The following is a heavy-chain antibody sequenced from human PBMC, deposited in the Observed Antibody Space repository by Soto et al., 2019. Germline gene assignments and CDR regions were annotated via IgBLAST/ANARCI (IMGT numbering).Heavy chain of an antibody. CDR3: ARDLAIVVVVAASGSGMDV. CDR2: IIPIFGTA. V-gene: IGHV1-69*13. Sequence: VKVSCQASGGTFSSYAISWVRQAPGQGLEWVGGIIPIFGTANYAQKFQGRVTITADESTSTAYMELSSLRSEDTAVYYCARDLAIVVVVAASGSGMDVWGQGTTVTVSS. CDR1: GGTFSSYA. J-gene: IGHJ6*02. D-gene: IGHD2-15*01.